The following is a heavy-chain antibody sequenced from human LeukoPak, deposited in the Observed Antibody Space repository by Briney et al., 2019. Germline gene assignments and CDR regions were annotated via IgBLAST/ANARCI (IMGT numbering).Heavy chain of an antibody. CDR2: IYYSGST. J-gene: IGHJ6*02. Sequence: SETLSLTCTVSGGSISSYYWSWIRQPPGKGLEWIGHIYYSGSTNYNPSLKSRVTISVDTSKNQFSLELSSVTAADTAVYYCARLVVVAATGGTTEDYYYYGMDVWGQGTTVTVSS. CDR3: ARLVVVAATGGTTEDYYYYGMDV. CDR1: GGSISSYY. D-gene: IGHD2-15*01. V-gene: IGHV4-59*08.